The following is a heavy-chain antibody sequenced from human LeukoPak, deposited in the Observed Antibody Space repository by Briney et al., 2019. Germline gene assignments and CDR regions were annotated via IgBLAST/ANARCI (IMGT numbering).Heavy chain of an antibody. V-gene: IGHV4-39*01. Sequence: SETLSLTCTVSGGSISSSSYDWGWIRQPPGKGLEWIGSIYYSGSTYYNPSLKSRVTISVDTSKNQFSLKLSSVTAADTAVYYCASPDYGGNSVDYWGQGTLVTVSS. CDR3: ASPDYGGNSVDY. CDR2: IYYSGST. D-gene: IGHD4-23*01. J-gene: IGHJ4*02. CDR1: GGSISSSSYD.